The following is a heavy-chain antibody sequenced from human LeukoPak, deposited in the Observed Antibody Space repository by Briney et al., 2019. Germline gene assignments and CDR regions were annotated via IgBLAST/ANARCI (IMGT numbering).Heavy chain of an antibody. Sequence: GASVRVSCKASGYTFTSYGISWVRQATGQGLEWMGWINPKSGYSGYAQQFQGRVTITRDTSISTAYMELTSLRSEDTAVYYCARVDGSPDYWGQGTLVTVSS. CDR1: GYTFTSYG. J-gene: IGHJ4*02. V-gene: IGHV1-8*03. CDR3: ARVDGSPDY. CDR2: INPKSGYS. D-gene: IGHD2-15*01.